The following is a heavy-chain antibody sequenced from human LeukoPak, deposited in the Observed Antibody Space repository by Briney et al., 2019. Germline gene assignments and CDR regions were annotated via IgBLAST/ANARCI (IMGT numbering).Heavy chain of an antibody. CDR1: GFTFSSYA. D-gene: IGHD4-17*01. Sequence: PGGSLRLSCAASGFTFSSYAMHWVRQAPGKGLEYVSAISSNGVSTYYANSVKGRFTISRDNSKNTLYLQMNSLRAEDTAVYYCARNIINDYDATDDAFDIWGQGTVVTVSA. CDR3: ARNIINDYDATDDAFDI. J-gene: IGHJ3*02. V-gene: IGHV3-64*01. CDR2: ISSNGVST.